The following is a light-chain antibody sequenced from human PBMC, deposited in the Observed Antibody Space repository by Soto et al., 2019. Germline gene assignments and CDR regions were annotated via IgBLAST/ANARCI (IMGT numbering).Light chain of an antibody. CDR3: VLYMGGGISV. Sequence: QTVVTQEPSFSVSPGGTVTLTCGLNSGSVSTSYYPSWYQQTPGQAPRTLIYSTNTRSSGVPDRFSGSILGNKAALTITGAQPDDEYDYYCVLYMGGGISVFGGGTKLTVL. V-gene: IGLV8-61*01. CDR1: SGSVSTSYY. CDR2: STN. J-gene: IGLJ2*01.